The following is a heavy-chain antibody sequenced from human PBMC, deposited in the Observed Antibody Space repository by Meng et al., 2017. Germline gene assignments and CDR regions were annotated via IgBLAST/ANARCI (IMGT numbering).Heavy chain of an antibody. V-gene: IGHV1-18*01. Sequence: ASVKVSCKASGYTFTSYGISWVRQAPGQGLEWMGWISAYNGKKNYAQKLQGRVTMTTDTSTSTAYMELRSLRSDDTAVYYCARVMDGTYRGYGTYWGQGTLVTVSS. CDR1: GYTFTSYG. CDR3: ARVMDGTYRGYGTY. J-gene: IGHJ4*02. CDR2: ISAYNGKK. D-gene: IGHD5-12*01.